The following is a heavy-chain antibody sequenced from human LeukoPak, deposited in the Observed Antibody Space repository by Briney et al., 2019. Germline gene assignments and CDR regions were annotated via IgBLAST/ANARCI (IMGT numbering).Heavy chain of an antibody. J-gene: IGHJ4*02. CDR2: INPDSGGT. CDR1: GYTFTDYY. CDR3: ASGSYDILTGYSYGDY. Sequence: ASVKVSCKASGYTFTDYYIHWVRQAPGQGLEWMGWINPDSGGTKFVQKFQGRVTMTRDTSISTAYMELRSLRSDDTAVYYCASGSYDILTGYSYGDYWGQGTLVTVSS. V-gene: IGHV1-2*02. D-gene: IGHD3-9*01.